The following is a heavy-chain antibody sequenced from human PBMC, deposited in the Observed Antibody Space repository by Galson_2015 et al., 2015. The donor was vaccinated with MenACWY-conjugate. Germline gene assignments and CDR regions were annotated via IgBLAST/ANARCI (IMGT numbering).Heavy chain of an antibody. CDR1: GFTFTTYA. D-gene: IGHD3-22*01. Sequence: SLRLSCAASGFTFTTYAMFWLRQAPGQGLEWVSAVANGGLSTAYADSVRGRFTISRDNSKNTLYLQMDSLRADDTAVYFCAKGERRHYDSSGFSEHWGQGSLVTVSS. V-gene: IGHV3-23*01. CDR3: AKGERRHYDSSGFSEH. CDR2: VANGGLST. J-gene: IGHJ4*02.